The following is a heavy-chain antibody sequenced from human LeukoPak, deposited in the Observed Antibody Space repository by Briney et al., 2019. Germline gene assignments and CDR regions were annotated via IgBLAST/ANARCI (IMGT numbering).Heavy chain of an antibody. CDR2: IYYSGST. D-gene: IGHD1-26*01. CDR1: GGSISNYY. J-gene: IGHJ4*02. CDR3: GRLSGSPHPPFDY. V-gene: IGHV4-59*08. Sequence: SETLSLTCTVSGGSISNYYWTWIRQPPGKGLEWIGYIYYSGSTYYNPSLKSRVTISVDTSKNQFSLKLTSVTAADTAVYYCGRLSGSPHPPFDYWGQGTLVTDSS.